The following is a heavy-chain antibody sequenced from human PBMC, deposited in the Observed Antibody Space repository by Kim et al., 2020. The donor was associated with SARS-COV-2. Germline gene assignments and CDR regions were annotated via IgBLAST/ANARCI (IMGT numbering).Heavy chain of an antibody. Sequence: ASVKVSCKVSGYTLTELSMHWVRQAPGKGLEWMGGFDPEDGETIYAQKFQGRVTMTEDTSTDTSYMELRGLRSEDTAVYYCATDLSCSSTSCYRNYWGQETRVTFPS. D-gene: IGHD2-2*01. J-gene: IGHJ4*02. CDR2: FDPEDGET. CDR1: GYTLTELS. CDR3: ATDLSCSSTSCYRNY. V-gene: IGHV1-24*01.